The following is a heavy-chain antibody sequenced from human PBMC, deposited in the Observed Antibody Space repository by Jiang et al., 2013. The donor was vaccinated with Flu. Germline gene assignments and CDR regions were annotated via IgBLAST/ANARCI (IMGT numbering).Heavy chain of an antibody. Sequence: GAEVKKPGASVKVSCKASEYTFTGYYLHWVRQAPGQGLEWMGRINPNSGGTNYAQTFQGRVTMTRDTSISTVYMELNRLISDDTAVYYCARGIGSSSWYYYYGMDVWGQGTTVTVSS. V-gene: IGHV1-2*06. J-gene: IGHJ6*02. D-gene: IGHD6-13*01. CDR1: EYTFTGYY. CDR3: ARGIGSSSWYYYYGMDV. CDR2: INPNSGGT.